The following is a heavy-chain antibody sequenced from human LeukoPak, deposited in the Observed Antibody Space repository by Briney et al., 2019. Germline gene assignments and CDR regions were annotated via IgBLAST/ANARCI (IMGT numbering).Heavy chain of an antibody. V-gene: IGHV1-8*01. CDR2: MTPNSGNT. CDR1: GYTFTSYD. Sequence: ASVKVSCKASGYTFTSYDINWVRQATGQGLEWMGWMTPNSGNTGYAQKFQGRVTMTRDTSISTAYMELSSLRSEDTAVYYCARNLYGSGSFDYWGQGTLSPSPQ. CDR3: ARNLYGSGSFDY. D-gene: IGHD3-10*01. J-gene: IGHJ4*02.